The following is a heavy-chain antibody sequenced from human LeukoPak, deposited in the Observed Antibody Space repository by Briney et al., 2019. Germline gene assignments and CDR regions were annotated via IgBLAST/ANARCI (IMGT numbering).Heavy chain of an antibody. V-gene: IGHV3-48*02. CDR1: GFTFDDYA. Sequence: GGSLRLSCAASGFTFDDYAMHWVRQAPGKGLEWVSYISGSTSTIYYADSVKGRFTISRDNAKNSLYPQMNSLRDEDTAVYYCARGIVAAPFGNWGQGTLVTVSS. D-gene: IGHD6-13*01. J-gene: IGHJ4*02. CDR3: ARGIVAAPFGN. CDR2: ISGSTSTI.